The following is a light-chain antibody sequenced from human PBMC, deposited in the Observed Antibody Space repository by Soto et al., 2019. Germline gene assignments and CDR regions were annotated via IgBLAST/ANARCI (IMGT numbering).Light chain of an antibody. CDR2: GAS. J-gene: IGKJ4*01. V-gene: IGKV3-15*01. Sequence: EIVMTQSPATLSVSPGERATLSCRASQSVSSNLAWYQQKHRQAPRLLIYGASSRATSSPARFSGSRSWTAFTLPISSLQSEDFAVYYCQQYNNWSLTFGGGTKVEIK. CDR3: QQYNNWSLT. CDR1: QSVSSN.